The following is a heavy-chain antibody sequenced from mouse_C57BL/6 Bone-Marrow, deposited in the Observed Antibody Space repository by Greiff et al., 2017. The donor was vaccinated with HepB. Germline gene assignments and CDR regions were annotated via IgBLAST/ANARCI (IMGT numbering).Heavy chain of an antibody. D-gene: IGHD4-1*01. CDR3: ARREDLGNYFDY. V-gene: IGHV1-81*01. CDR2: IYPRSGNT. CDR1: GYTFTSYG. J-gene: IGHJ2*01. Sequence: VQLQQSGAELARPGASVKLSCTASGYTFTSYGISWVKQRTGQGLEWIGEIYPRSGNTYYNEKFKGKATLTADKSSSTAYMELRRLSSEDSAVYFFARREDLGNYFDYWGQGTTLTVSS.